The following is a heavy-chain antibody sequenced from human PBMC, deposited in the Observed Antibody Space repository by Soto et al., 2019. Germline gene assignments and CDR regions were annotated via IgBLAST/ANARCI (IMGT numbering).Heavy chain of an antibody. CDR3: ARDRCTNGVCYAPSDY. CDR1: GFTFSTYA. V-gene: IGHV3-64*01. J-gene: IGHJ4*02. CDR2: ISSNGRST. D-gene: IGHD2-8*01. Sequence: GGSLRLSCAASGFTFSTYAMHWVRQAPGKGLEYVSAISSNGRSTYYANSVKGRFTISRDNSKNTLYLQMHSLRAEDMAVYYCARDRCTNGVCYAPSDYWGQGTLVTVSS.